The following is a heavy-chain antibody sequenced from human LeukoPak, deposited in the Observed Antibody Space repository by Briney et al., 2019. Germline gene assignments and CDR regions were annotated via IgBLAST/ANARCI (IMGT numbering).Heavy chain of an antibody. CDR2: IKRKTDGGTT. CDR1: GFTFSNAW. J-gene: IGHJ4*02. D-gene: IGHD5-12*01. V-gene: IGHV3-15*01. Sequence: GGSLRLSCAASGFTFSNAWMSWVRQAPGKGLEWVGRIKRKTDGGTTDYAAPVKGRFTISRDDSKNTLYLQMNSLKTEDTAVYYCTTDIVATDQSGPGPFDYWGQGTLVTVSS. CDR3: TTDIVATDQSGPGPFDY.